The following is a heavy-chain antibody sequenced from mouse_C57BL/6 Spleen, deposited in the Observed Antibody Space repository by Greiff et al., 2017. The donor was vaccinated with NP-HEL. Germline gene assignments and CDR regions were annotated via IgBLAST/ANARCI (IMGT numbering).Heavy chain of an antibody. CDR3: ARRGGRDYYGSSLYYFDY. CDR1: GYTFTTYP. D-gene: IGHD1-1*01. Sequence: QVQLKQSGAELVKPGASVKMSCKASGYTFTTYPIEWMKQNHGKSLEWIGNFHPYNDDTKYNEKFKGKATLTVEKSSSTVYLELSRLTSDDSAVYYCARRGGRDYYGSSLYYFDYWGQGTTLTVSS. CDR2: FHPYNDDT. V-gene: IGHV1-47*01. J-gene: IGHJ2*01.